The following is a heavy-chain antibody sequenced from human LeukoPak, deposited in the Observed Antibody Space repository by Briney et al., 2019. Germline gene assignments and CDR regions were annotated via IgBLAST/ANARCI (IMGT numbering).Heavy chain of an antibody. CDR2: IIPIFGTA. V-gene: IGHV1-69*06. CDR3: ARSPLLIAAAGGGWFDP. D-gene: IGHD6-13*01. CDR1: GGTFSSYA. Sequence: SVKVSCKASGGTFSSYAISWVRQAPGQGLEWMGRIIPIFGTANYAQKFQGRVTITADKSTSTAYMELRSLRSEDTAVYYCARSPLLIAAAGGGWFDPWGQGTLVTVSS. J-gene: IGHJ5*02.